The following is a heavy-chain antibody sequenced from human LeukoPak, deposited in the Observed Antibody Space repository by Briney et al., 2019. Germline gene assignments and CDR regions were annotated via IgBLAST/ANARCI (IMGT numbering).Heavy chain of an antibody. CDR3: ARDDGRTEY. J-gene: IGHJ4*02. V-gene: IGHV3-21*01. D-gene: IGHD1-26*01. Sequence: PGGSLRLSCAASGFTFGSYSMNWVRQALGKGLEWVSSISSSSSYIYYADSVKGRFTISRDNAKNSLYLQMNSLRAEDTAVYYCARDDGRTEYWGQGTLVTVSS. CDR2: ISSSSSYI. CDR1: GFTFGSYS.